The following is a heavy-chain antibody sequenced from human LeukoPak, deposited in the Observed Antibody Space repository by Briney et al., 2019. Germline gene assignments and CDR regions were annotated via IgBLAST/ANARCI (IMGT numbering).Heavy chain of an antibody. CDR3: ARDTSGGWLDY. Sequence: PSETLSLTCAVSGGSFSGYYWSWIRQPPGKGLEWIGEINHSGSTNYNPSLKSRVTISVDTSKNQFSLKLSSVTAADTAVYYCARDTSGGWLDYWGQGTLVTVSS. CDR2: INHSGST. CDR1: GGSFSGYY. J-gene: IGHJ4*02. V-gene: IGHV4-34*01. D-gene: IGHD6-19*01.